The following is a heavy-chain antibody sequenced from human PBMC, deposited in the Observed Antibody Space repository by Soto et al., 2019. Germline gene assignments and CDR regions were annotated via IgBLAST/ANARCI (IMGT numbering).Heavy chain of an antibody. CDR2: ISGSGGST. CDR1: GFTFSSYA. J-gene: IGHJ4*02. CDR3: ARAEQLWLTFDY. D-gene: IGHD5-18*01. Sequence: GGSLRLSCAASGFTFSSYAMSWVRQAPGKGLEWVSAISGSGGSTYYADSVKGRFTISRDNSKNKLYLQMNSLRAEDTAVYYYARAEQLWLTFDYWGQGTLVTVSS. V-gene: IGHV3-23*01.